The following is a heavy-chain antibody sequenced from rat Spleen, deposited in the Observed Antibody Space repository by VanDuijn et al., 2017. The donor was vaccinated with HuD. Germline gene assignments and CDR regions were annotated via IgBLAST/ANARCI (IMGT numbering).Heavy chain of an antibody. V-gene: IGHV3-3*01. CDR2: INSAGST. CDR3: TSDYSSYHRMDA. Sequence: EVQLIESGPGLVQPSQTLSLTCTVSGFSLTDYSVHWVRQFPGNKLEWMGYINSAGSTNYNPSHKSRISITRDTSKNQFFLQVNSVSTEDTATYYCTSDYSSYHRMDAWGQGASVTVSS. CDR1: GFSLTDYS. D-gene: IGHD1-2*01. J-gene: IGHJ4*01.